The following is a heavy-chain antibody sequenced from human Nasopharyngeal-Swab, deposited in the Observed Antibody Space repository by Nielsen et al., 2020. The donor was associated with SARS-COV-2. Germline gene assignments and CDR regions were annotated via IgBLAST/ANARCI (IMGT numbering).Heavy chain of an antibody. CDR3: ARDLSVNDLGGDY. D-gene: IGHD1-1*01. V-gene: IGHV3-33*01. J-gene: IGHJ4*02. Sequence: GGSLRLSCAASGFTFSSYDMHWVRQAPGKGLEWVAVIWYDGSNKYYADSVKGRFTISRDNSKNTLYLQMNSLRAEDTAVYYCARDLSVNDLGGDYWGQGTLVTVSS. CDR2: IWYDGSNK. CDR1: GFTFSSYD.